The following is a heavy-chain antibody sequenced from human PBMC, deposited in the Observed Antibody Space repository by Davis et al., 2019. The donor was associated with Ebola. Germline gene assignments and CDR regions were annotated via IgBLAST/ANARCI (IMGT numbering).Heavy chain of an antibody. Sequence: GESLKISRAASGFTFSSYAMSWVRQAPGKGLEWVSAISGSGGSTYYADSVKGRFTISRDNAKNSLYLQMNSLRAEDTAVYYCARNGYHYYDSSGYTLFDYWGQGTLVTVSS. J-gene: IGHJ4*02. CDR2: ISGSGGST. V-gene: IGHV3-23*01. CDR1: GFTFSSYA. CDR3: ARNGYHYYDSSGYTLFDY. D-gene: IGHD3-22*01.